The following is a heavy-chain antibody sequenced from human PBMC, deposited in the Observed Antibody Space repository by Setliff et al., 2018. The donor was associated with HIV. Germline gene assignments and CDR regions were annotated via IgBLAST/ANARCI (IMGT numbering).Heavy chain of an antibody. Sequence: SETLSLTCSVSGGSFSSRAVYWGWIRQPPGKGLEWLGSIHYDGATYYSPSLKSRLTLSIDTSNKQFSLRLTSVTAADTAVYYCARYHYGVDWFDPWGQGTLVTVSS. CDR1: GGSFSSRAVY. CDR3: ARYHYGVDWFDP. CDR2: IHYDGAT. J-gene: IGHJ5*02. V-gene: IGHV4-39*07. D-gene: IGHD3-10*01.